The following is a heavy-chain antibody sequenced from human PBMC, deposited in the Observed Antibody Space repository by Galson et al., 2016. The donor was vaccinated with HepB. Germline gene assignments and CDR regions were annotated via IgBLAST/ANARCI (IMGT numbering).Heavy chain of an antibody. V-gene: IGHV1-69*04. Sequence: SCKASGGTFSSYAISWVRQAPGQGLEWMGRIIPILAIANYAQKFQGRVTITADKSTSTAYMELSSLRSEDTAVYYCARHLEYSSSSDYYYYYGMDVWGQGTTVTVSS. D-gene: IGHD6-6*01. J-gene: IGHJ6*02. CDR1: GGTFSSYA. CDR3: ARHLEYSSSSDYYYYYGMDV. CDR2: IIPILAIA.